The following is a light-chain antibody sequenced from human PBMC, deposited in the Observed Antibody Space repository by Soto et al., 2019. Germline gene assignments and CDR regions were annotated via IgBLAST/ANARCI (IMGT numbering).Light chain of an antibody. CDR1: QGFSSY. CDR2: AAS. V-gene: IGKV1-9*01. Sequence: DIQLTQSPSFLSASVGDRVTITCRASQGFSSYLAWYQQEPGKAPKPLIYAASTLQSGVPSRFSGSGSGTEFTLTISSLQPEDFATYYCQQLKSYPVTFGGGTKVEIK. CDR3: QQLKSYPVT. J-gene: IGKJ4*01.